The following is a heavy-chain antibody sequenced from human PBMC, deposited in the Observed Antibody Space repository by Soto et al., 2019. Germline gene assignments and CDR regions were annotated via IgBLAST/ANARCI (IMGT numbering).Heavy chain of an antibody. V-gene: IGHV3-74*01. CDR1: GFTFSDYW. J-gene: IGHJ4*02. CDR2: INSDVSST. Sequence: TGGSLRLSCAASGFTFSDYWMHWVRQAPGKGLVWVSRINSDVSSTTYADSVKGRFTISRDNAENTLYLQMSSLRAEDSAVYYCARGMITFGEVIVDYWGQGTLVTVSS. D-gene: IGHD3-16*02. CDR3: ARGMITFGEVIVDY.